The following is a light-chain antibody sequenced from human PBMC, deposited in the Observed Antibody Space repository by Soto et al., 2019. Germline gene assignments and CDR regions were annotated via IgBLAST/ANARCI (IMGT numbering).Light chain of an antibody. CDR2: GIS. Sequence: EIVLTQSPVTLSVSPGERATLSCRASQSINNNYLAWYQQKPGQAPRLLIFGISTRATCVPARFSGSGSGTEFTLSISSMHPEDFAVYSCQQYSQWRITFGQGTRLEIK. V-gene: IGKV3-15*01. J-gene: IGKJ5*01. CDR3: QQYSQWRIT. CDR1: QSINNN.